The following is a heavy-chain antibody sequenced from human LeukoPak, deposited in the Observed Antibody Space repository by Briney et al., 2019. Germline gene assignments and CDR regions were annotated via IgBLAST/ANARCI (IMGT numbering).Heavy chain of an antibody. CDR1: GFTFSSYS. CDR2: ISSSSSYI. J-gene: IGHJ4*02. CDR3: EKTAYEILTGCFDY. D-gene: IGHD3-9*01. Sequence: GGSLRLSCAASGFTFSSYSMNWVRQAPGKGLEWVSSISSSSSYIYYADSVKGRFTISRDNAKNSLYLQMNSLRAEDTAFYFWEKTAYEILTGCFDYWGQGTLVTVSS. V-gene: IGHV3-21*03.